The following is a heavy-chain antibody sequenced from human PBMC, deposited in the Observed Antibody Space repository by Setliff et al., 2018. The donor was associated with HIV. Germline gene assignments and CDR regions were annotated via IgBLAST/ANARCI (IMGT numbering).Heavy chain of an antibody. CDR3: ARGRGDNGYKRYDY. V-gene: IGHV4-38-2*01. J-gene: IGHJ4*02. D-gene: IGHD5-12*01. CDR2: IYHSGTT. Sequence: SETLSLTCAVSGYSISSGYYWGWIRQPPGKGLEWVGSIYHSGTTYYNPSLNSRVTISVDTSKNHFSLKLRSVTAADTAVYYCARGRGDNGYKRYDYWGQGTLVTVSS. CDR1: GYSISSGYY.